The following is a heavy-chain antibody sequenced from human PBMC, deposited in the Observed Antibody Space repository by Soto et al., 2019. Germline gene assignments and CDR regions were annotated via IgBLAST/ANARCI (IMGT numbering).Heavy chain of an antibody. V-gene: IGHV1-69*02. J-gene: IGHJ5*02. CDR2: IIPILGIA. CDR3: ARVYCSSTSCPYNWFDP. CDR1: GGTFSSYT. Sequence: QVQLVQSGAEVKKPGSSVKVSCKASGGTFSSYTISWVRQAPGQGLEWMGRIIPILGIANYAQKFQGRVTITADKSTSTAYMELSSLRSEDTAVYYGARVYCSSTSCPYNWFDPWGQGTLVTVSS. D-gene: IGHD2-2*01.